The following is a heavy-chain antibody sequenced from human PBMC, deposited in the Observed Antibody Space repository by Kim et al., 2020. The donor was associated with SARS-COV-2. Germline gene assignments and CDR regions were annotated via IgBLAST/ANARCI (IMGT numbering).Heavy chain of an antibody. J-gene: IGHJ2*01. V-gene: IGHV3-48*03. CDR1: GFTFSSYE. Sequence: GGSLRLSCAASGFTFSSYEMNWVRQAPGKGLEWVSYISSSGSTIYYADSVKGRFTISRDNAKNSLYLQMNSLRAEDTAVYYCARDRRAPYCTNGVCYAAHWYFDLWGRGTLVTVSS. CDR2: ISSSGSTI. CDR3: ARDRRAPYCTNGVCYAAHWYFDL. D-gene: IGHD2-8*01.